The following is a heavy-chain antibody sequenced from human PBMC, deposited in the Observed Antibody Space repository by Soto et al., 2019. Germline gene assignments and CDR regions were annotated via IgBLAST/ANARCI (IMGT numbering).Heavy chain of an antibody. CDR3: ARDYCGSWYGWFYL. Sequence: GASVKVSCKASGYTFTTYGISWVRQAPGQGLEWMGWISAYNGNTNYAQKVQGRVTMTTNTSTSTAYTELRSLRSDDTAVYYCARDYCGSWYGWFYLWGQGTLVTVSS. V-gene: IGHV1-18*01. J-gene: IGHJ5*02. CDR2: ISAYNGNT. D-gene: IGHD6-13*01. CDR1: GYTFTTYG.